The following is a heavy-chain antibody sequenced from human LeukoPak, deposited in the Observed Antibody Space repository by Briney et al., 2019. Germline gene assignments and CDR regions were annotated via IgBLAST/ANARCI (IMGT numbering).Heavy chain of an antibody. V-gene: IGHV4-59*01. J-gene: IGHJ4*02. Sequence: TSETLSLTCAVYGGSFSGYYWSWIRQPPGKGLEWIGYIYYSGSTNYNPSLRSRVTISVDTSKNQFSLKLSSVTAADTAVYYCASFGRGYSYVIPLWGQGTLVTVSS. D-gene: IGHD5-18*01. CDR1: GGSFSGYY. CDR3: ASFGRGYSYVIPL. CDR2: IYYSGST.